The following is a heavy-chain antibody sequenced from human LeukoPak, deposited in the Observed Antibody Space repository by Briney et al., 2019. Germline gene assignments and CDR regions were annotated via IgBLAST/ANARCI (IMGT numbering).Heavy chain of an antibody. D-gene: IGHD3-9*01. CDR2: IYHSGST. Sequence: PSETPSLTCAVSGYSISSGYYWGWIRQPPGTGLEWSGSIYHSGSTYYNPSLKSRVTISVDTSKNQFSLKLSSVTAADPAVYYCARVGYFDWFTGPDWGQGTLVTVSS. CDR1: GYSISSGYY. J-gene: IGHJ4*02. CDR3: ARVGYFDWFTGPD. V-gene: IGHV4-38-2*01.